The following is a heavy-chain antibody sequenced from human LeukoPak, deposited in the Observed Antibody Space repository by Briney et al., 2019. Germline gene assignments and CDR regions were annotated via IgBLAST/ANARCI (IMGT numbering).Heavy chain of an antibody. CDR2: ISSSSSYI. CDR1: GFTFSSYS. V-gene: IGHV3-21*01. J-gene: IGHJ5*02. D-gene: IGHD1-26*01. CDR3: AKDLDSGSPGIVP. Sequence: GGSLRLSCAASGFTFSSYSMNWVRQAPGKGLEWVSSISSSSSYIYYADSVKGRFTISRDNSKNTLYLQMNSLRAEDTAVYYCAKDLDSGSPGIVPWGQGTLVTVSS.